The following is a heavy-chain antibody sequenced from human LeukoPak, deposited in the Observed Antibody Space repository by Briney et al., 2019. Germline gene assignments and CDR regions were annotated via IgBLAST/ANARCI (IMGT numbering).Heavy chain of an antibody. D-gene: IGHD3-3*01. CDR3: ARDVLVPISSYYDFWSGYYGGYYYYMDV. J-gene: IGHJ6*03. CDR2: IYTSGST. Sequence: SETLSLTCTVSGGSISSYYWSWIRQPAGKGLEWIGRIYTSGSTNYNPSLKSRVTMSVDTSKNQFSLKLSSVTAADTAVYYCARDVLVPISSYYDFWSGYYGGYYYYMDVWGKGTTVTVSS. CDR1: GGSISSYY. V-gene: IGHV4-4*07.